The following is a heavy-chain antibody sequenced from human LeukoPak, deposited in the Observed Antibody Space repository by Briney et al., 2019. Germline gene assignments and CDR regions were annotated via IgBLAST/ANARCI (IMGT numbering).Heavy chain of an antibody. J-gene: IGHJ6*03. Sequence: EGSLRLSCAASGFTFSSYWMHWVRQAPGKGLVWVSRINSDGSSTSYADSVKGRFTISRDNAKNTLYLQMNSLRAEDTAVYYCARDRYDFWSGYVMNYYYYYMDVWGKGTTVTVSS. CDR1: GFTFSSYW. CDR2: INSDGSST. D-gene: IGHD3-3*01. CDR3: ARDRYDFWSGYVMNYYYYYMDV. V-gene: IGHV3-74*01.